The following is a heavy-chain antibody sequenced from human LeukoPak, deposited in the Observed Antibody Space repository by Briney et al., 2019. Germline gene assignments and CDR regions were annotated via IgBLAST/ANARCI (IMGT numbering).Heavy chain of an antibody. CDR2: ISDYNGNT. V-gene: IGHV1-18*01. J-gene: IGHJ4*02. CDR1: GYTFSNYG. Sequence: ASVKVSCKASGYTFSNYGFTWVRQVPGQGLEWMSWISDYNGNTRCSQNLHGRVTVTVDTSTGTGYMDLRSLRSDDTAVYYCTRGLEYQPPAGSQEHLDYWGQATLVTVSS. D-gene: IGHD3-3*01. CDR3: TRGLEYQPPAGSQEHLDY.